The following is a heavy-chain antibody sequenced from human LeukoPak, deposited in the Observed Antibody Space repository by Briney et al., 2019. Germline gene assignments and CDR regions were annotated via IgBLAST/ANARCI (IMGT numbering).Heavy chain of an antibody. D-gene: IGHD5-18*01. V-gene: IGHV4-39*01. CDR2: IYYSGST. CDR1: GGSFSGYY. CDR3: AKPNVDTATYYFDY. J-gene: IGHJ4*02. Sequence: KPSETLSLTCAVYGGSFSGYYWGWIRQPPGKGLEWIGSIYYSGSTYYNPSLKSRVTISVDTSKNQFSLKLSSVTAADTAVCYCAKPNVDTATYYFDYWGQGTLVTVSS.